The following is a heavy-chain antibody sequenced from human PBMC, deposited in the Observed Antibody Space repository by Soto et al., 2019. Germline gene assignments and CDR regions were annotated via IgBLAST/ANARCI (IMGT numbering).Heavy chain of an antibody. V-gene: IGHV3-23*01. D-gene: IGHD3-22*01. J-gene: IGHJ3*02. CDR3: AKWRPYYYDSSDAFDI. CDR2: ISGSGGST. Sequence: GGSLRLSCAASGFTFSSYAMSWVRQAPEKGQERVSAISGSGGSTYYADTVKGRFTISRDNSKNTLYLQMNSLRAEDTAVYYCAKWRPYYYDSSDAFDIWGQGTMVTVSS. CDR1: GFTFSSYA.